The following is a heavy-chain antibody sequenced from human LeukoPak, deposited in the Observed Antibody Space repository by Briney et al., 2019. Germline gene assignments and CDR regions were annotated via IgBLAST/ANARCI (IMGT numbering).Heavy chain of an antibody. D-gene: IGHD3-22*01. CDR3: ARGRSYYYDSSADY. Sequence: ASVKVSCKASGYTFTSYDINWVRQATGQGLEWVGWMNPNSGNTGYAQKFQGRVTITRNTSISTAYMELSSLRSEDTAVYYCARGRSYYYDSSADYWGQGTLVTVSS. CDR1: GYTFTSYD. V-gene: IGHV1-8*03. J-gene: IGHJ4*02. CDR2: MNPNSGNT.